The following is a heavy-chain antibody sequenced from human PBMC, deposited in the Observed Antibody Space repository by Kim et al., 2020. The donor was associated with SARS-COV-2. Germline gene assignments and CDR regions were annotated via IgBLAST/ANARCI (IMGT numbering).Heavy chain of an antibody. Sequence: SVKVSCKASGGTFSSYAISWVRQAPGQGLEWMGGIIPIFGTANYAQKFQGRVTITADESTSTAYMELSSLRSEDTAVYYCARDCYYYGSGSYYNAERCWFDPWGQGTLVTVSS. J-gene: IGHJ5*02. V-gene: IGHV1-69*13. CDR3: ARDCYYYGSGSYYNAERCWFDP. CDR2: IIPIFGTA. D-gene: IGHD3-10*01. CDR1: GGTFSSYA.